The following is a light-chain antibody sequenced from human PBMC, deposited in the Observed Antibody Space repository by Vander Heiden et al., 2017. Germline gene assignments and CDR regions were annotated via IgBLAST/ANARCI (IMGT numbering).Light chain of an antibody. J-gene: IGKJ1*01. V-gene: IGKV3-15*01. CDR2: GAS. CDR1: QSVSSN. Sequence: EIVMTQSPATLSVSPGERATLSCRASQSVSSNLAWYQQKPGQAPRLLIYGASTRATGIPARFSGSGSGTEFTLTISSLQSEDFAVYYCQQYNNWPETFGHGTKVEI. CDR3: QQYNNWPET.